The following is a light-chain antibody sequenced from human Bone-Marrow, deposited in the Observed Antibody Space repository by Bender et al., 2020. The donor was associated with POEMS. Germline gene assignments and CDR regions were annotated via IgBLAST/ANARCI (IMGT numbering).Light chain of an antibody. J-gene: IGLJ1*01. CDR3: CSYAGNYV. CDR1: RSDGGYNY. V-gene: IGLV2-14*03. CDR2: GVT. Sequence: QSALSQPASVSGSPGQSITISCTGTRSDGGYNYVSWYQQHPGKVPKLLIFGVTERPSGVPDRFSGSKSGNTASLTISGLQAEDEADYYCCSYAGNYVFGTGTTVTVL.